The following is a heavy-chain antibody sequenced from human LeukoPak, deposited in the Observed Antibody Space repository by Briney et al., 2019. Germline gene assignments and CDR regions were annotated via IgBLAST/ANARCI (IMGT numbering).Heavy chain of an antibody. V-gene: IGHV4-59*01. CDR2: IYYSGST. J-gene: IGHJ4*02. D-gene: IGHD3-3*01. Sequence: PSETLSLTCTVSGGSISSYYWSWIRQPPGKGLEWIGYIYYSGSTNYNPSLKSRVTISVDTSKNQFSLKLSSVTAADTAVYYCARVVMIAGGYDYWGQGTLVTVSS. CDR1: GGSISSYY. CDR3: ARVVMIAGGYDY.